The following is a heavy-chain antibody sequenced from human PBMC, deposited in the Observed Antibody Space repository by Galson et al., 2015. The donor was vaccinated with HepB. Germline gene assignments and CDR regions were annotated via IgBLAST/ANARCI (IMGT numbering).Heavy chain of an antibody. V-gene: IGHV3-23*01. Sequence: SLRLSCAASGFTFSSYAMSWVRQAPGKGLEWVSAIRGSGGSTYYADSVKGRFTISRDNSRNTLYLQMNSLRAEDTAVYYCARAPYSEEGPLDSWGQGTLVTVSS. CDR1: GFTFSSYA. CDR2: IRGSGGST. D-gene: IGHD1-26*01. J-gene: IGHJ4*02. CDR3: ARAPYSEEGPLDS.